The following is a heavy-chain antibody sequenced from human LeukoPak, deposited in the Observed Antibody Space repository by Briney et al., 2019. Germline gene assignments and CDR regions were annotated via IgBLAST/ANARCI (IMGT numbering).Heavy chain of an antibody. CDR3: ARDHTKPPGIAAAGTNYYYYYGMDV. J-gene: IGHJ6*02. Sequence: ASVKVSCKASGYTFTSYYMHWVRQAPGQGLEWMGIINPSGGSTSYAQKFQGGVTMTRDTSTSTVYMELSSLRSEDTAVYYCARDHTKPPGIAAAGTNYYYYYGMDVWGQGTTVTVSS. CDR2: INPSGGST. V-gene: IGHV1-46*01. CDR1: GYTFTSYY. D-gene: IGHD6-13*01.